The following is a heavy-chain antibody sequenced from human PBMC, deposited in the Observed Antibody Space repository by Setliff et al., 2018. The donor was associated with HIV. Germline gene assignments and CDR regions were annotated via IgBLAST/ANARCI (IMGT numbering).Heavy chain of an antibody. Sequence: ASVKVSCKASGYTFTGYYMHWVRQAPGQGLEWMGWINPNSGGTNYAQKFQGRVTMTRDTSISTAYMELSRLRSDDTAVYYCARVSLDYDSSGYRNWFDPWGQGTLVTVST. J-gene: IGHJ5*02. D-gene: IGHD3-22*01. V-gene: IGHV1-2*02. CDR2: INPNSGGT. CDR1: GYTFTGYY. CDR3: ARVSLDYDSSGYRNWFDP.